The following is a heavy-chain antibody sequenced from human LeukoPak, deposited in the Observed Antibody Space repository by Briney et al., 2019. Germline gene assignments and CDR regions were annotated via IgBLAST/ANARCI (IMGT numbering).Heavy chain of an antibody. Sequence: SETLSLTCTVSGGSISRHYWSWIRQPPGKGLEWIGYIYHSGSTNYNPSLKSRVTISVDTSKNQFSLKVSSVTAADTAVYYCARDPSYSSSSYYYYYYGMDVWGQGTTVTVSS. D-gene: IGHD6-13*01. CDR2: IYHSGST. CDR3: ARDPSYSSSSYYYYYYGMDV. J-gene: IGHJ6*02. V-gene: IGHV4-59*11. CDR1: GGSISRHY.